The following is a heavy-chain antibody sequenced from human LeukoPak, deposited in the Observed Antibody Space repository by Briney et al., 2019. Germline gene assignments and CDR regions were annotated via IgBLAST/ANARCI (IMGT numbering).Heavy chain of an antibody. CDR1: GFTFSNFW. CDR2: IKQDGSEK. D-gene: IGHD3-16*01. Sequence: PGGSLRLSCAVSGFTFSNFWLTWVRQAPGKGLEWVASIKQDGSEKYYVDSVKGRFTISRDNAKTSLYLQMNSLRVEGTAVYYCARGGSLTGWGQGTLVTVSS. J-gene: IGHJ4*02. V-gene: IGHV3-7*01. CDR3: ARGGSLTG.